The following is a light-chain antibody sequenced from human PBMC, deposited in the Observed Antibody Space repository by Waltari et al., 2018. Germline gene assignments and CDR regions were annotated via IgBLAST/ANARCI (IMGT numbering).Light chain of an antibody. CDR3: ASYTTTGTYV. CDR2: DVT. J-gene: IGLJ1*01. Sequence: QSALTQPASVSGSPGQSIAISCTGTSSDVGGYNYVSWYQQHPGKAPQLIIYDVTNRPSGISDRFFGSKSGNTASLAISGLQADDEADYHCASYTTTGTYVFGTGTKVTVL. CDR1: SSDVGGYNY. V-gene: IGLV2-14*03.